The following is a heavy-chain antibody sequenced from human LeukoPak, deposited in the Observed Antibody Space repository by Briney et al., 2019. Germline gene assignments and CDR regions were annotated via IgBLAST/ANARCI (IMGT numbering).Heavy chain of an antibody. CDR2: IKSKTDVGTT. J-gene: IGHJ4*02. CDR3: TREYPYFDY. V-gene: IGHV3-15*01. Sequence: GGSLRLSRAASGFTLSNAWMSWVRQAPGKGLEWVGRIKSKTDVGTTDYAAPVKGRFTISRDDSKNTLYLQMNSLKTEDTAVYYCTREYPYFDYWGQGTLVTVSS. CDR1: GFTLSNAW. D-gene: IGHD2-2*02.